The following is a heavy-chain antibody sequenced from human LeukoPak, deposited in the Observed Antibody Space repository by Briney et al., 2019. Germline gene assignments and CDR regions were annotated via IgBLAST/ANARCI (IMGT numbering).Heavy chain of an antibody. CDR1: GYTFTSYD. CDR3: ARAGYYDFWSGYFHGFKFDY. V-gene: IGHV1-8*03. CDR2: MNPNSGNT. Sequence: ASVKVSCKASGYTFTSYDINWVRQATGQGLEWMGWMNPNSGNTGYAQKFQGRVTITRNTSISTAYMELSSLRSEDTAVYYCARAGYYDFWSGYFHGFKFDYWGQGTLVTVSS. J-gene: IGHJ4*02. D-gene: IGHD3-3*01.